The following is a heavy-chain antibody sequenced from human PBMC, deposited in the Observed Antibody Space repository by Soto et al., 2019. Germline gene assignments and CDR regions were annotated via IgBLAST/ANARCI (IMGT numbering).Heavy chain of an antibody. V-gene: IGHV4-59*01. CDR3: ARVVGGDYYGMAV. D-gene: IGHD1-26*01. J-gene: IGHJ6*02. CDR1: GGSISSYY. CDR2: IYYSGST. Sequence: QVQLQESGPGLVKPSETLSLTCTVSGGSISSYYWSWIRQPPGKGLEWIGYIYYSGSTNYNPSLRSRVTRSVDTSKNRFSLKLSSVTAADTAVYYCARVVGGDYYGMAVWCQGTTVTVSS.